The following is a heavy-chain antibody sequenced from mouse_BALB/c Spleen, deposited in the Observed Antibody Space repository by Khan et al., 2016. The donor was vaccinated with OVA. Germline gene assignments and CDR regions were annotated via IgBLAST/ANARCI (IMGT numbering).Heavy chain of an antibody. V-gene: IGHV3-2*02. CDR2: ISYSGNT. J-gene: IGHJ3*01. D-gene: IGHD2-4*01. CDR1: GYSITSEFA. CDR3: ARKDYYDYDPFPY. Sequence: EVQLQESGPGLVKPSQSLSLTCTVTGYSITSEFAWNWIRQFPGNKLEWMGYISYSGNTSYNPSLKSLISITRDPSRNQFFLQLNSVTTEDTATYYCARKDYYDYDPFPYWGQGTLVTVSA.